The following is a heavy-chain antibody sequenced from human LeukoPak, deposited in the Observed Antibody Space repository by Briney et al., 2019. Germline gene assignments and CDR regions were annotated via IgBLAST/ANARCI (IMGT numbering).Heavy chain of an antibody. CDR3: ARGGFGASFDY. V-gene: IGHV4-39*07. Sequence: PSETLSLTCTVSGGSISSSSYYWGWIRQPPGKGLEWIGSIYYSGSTYYNPSLKSRVTISVDTSKNQFSLKLSSVTAADTAVYYCARGGFGASFDYWGQGTLVTVSS. J-gene: IGHJ4*02. CDR1: GGSISSSSYY. D-gene: IGHD3-10*01. CDR2: IYYSGST.